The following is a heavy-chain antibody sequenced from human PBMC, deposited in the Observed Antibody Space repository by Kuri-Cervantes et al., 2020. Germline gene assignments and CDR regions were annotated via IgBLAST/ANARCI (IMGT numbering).Heavy chain of an antibody. CDR3: ARGYYDSSGYTFDY. CDR1: RGSVSSGSYY. Sequence: AGSLRLSCTVSRGSVSSGSYYWSWIRQPPGKGLEWIGYIYYSGSTNYNPSLKSRVTISVDTSKNQFSLKLSSVTAADTAVYYCARGYYDSSGYTFDYWGHGTLVTVSS. J-gene: IGHJ4*01. V-gene: IGHV4-61*01. CDR2: IYYSGST. D-gene: IGHD3-22*01.